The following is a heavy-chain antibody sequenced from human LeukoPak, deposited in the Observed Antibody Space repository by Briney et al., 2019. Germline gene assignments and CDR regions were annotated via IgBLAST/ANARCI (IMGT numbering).Heavy chain of an antibody. V-gene: IGHV4-31*03. J-gene: IGHJ4*02. CDR1: GGSISSDAYY. Sequence: SETLSLTCSVSGGSISSDAYYWSWIRQHPGKGPEWIGNIYYCGATYYNPSLRSRPTISVDTSKNQFSLKLNSVTAADTAVYYCARAGNSGYWFDYWGQGTVVTVSS. CDR3: ARAGNSGYWFDY. CDR2: IYYCGAT. D-gene: IGHD3-22*01.